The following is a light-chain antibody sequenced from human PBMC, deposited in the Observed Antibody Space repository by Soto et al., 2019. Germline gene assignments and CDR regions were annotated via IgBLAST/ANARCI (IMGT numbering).Light chain of an antibody. V-gene: IGKV3-20*01. CDR3: QQFSSYPLT. Sequence: EMVMTQSPATLSVSPGQRAALSCRAPRSVSSKLAWYQQKPGQAPRLLIYDASSRATGIPDRFSGGGSGTDFTLTISRLEPEDFAVYYCQQFSSYPLTFGGGTKVDIK. J-gene: IGKJ4*01. CDR2: DAS. CDR1: RSVSSK.